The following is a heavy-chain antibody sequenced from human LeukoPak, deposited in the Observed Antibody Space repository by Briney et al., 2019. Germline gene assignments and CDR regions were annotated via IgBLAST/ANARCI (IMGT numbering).Heavy chain of an antibody. CDR2: IYSGGST. CDR3: ARVDFWSGYSFDY. V-gene: IGHV3-53*01. J-gene: IGHJ4*02. D-gene: IGHD3-3*01. Sequence: PGGSLRLSCAASGFTVSSNYMSWVRQAPGKGLEWVSVIYSGGSTYYADSVKGRFTIPRDNSKNTLYLQMNSLRAEDTAVYYCARVDFWSGYSFDYWGQGTLVTVSS. CDR1: GFTVSSNY.